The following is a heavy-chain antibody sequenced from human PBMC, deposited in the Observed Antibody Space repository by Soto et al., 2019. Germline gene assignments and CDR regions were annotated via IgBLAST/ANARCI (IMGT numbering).Heavy chain of an antibody. CDR1: GFTFSSYG. CDR2: IWYDGSNK. Sequence: QVQLVESGGGVVQPGRSLRLSCAASGFTFSSYGMHWVRQAPGKGLEWVAVIWYDGSNKYYADSVKGRFTISRDNSKNTLYRQMNRLRAEDTAVYYGAGGNPSGRQLWSLGFDYWGQGTLVTVSS. J-gene: IGHJ4*02. CDR3: AGGNPSGRQLWSLGFDY. V-gene: IGHV3-33*01. D-gene: IGHD5-18*01.